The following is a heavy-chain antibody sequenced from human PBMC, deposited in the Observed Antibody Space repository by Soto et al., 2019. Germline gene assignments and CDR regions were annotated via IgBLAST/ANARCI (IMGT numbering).Heavy chain of an antibody. V-gene: IGHV3-49*04. J-gene: IGHJ6*02. CDR3: TRVAAAAGDYYYGMDV. D-gene: IGHD6-13*01. Sequence: GGSLRLSCTASGFTFGDHAMSWVRQAPGKGLEWVGFIRSKAYGGTTEYAASVKGRFTISRDDSKSIAYLQMNSLKTEDTAVYYCTRVAAAAGDYYYGMDVWGQGTTVTVSS. CDR1: GFTFGDHA. CDR2: IRSKAYGGTT.